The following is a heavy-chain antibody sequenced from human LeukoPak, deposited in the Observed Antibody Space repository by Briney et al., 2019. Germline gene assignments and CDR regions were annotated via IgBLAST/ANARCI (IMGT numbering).Heavy chain of an antibody. J-gene: IGHJ4*02. CDR1: GGSFSGYY. CDR3: ARDEMATIGRALDY. CDR2: INHSGTT. Sequence: KPSETLSLTCAVYGGSFSGYYWSWIRQPPGKGLEWIGEINHSGTTNYNPSLKSQFTISVDTSKTQFSLKLSSVTAADTAVYYCARDEMATIGRALDYWGQGTLVTVSS. V-gene: IGHV4-34*01. D-gene: IGHD5-24*01.